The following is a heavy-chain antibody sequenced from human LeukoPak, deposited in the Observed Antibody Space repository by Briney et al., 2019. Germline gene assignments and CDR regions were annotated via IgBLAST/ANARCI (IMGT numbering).Heavy chain of an antibody. Sequence: PSETLSLTCTVSGGSISSGSYYWSWIRQPAGKGLEWIGRICTSGSTYYNPSLKSRVTISVDTSKNQFSLKLSSVTAADTAVYYCARMTTVTTFEGNWFDPWGQGTLVTVSS. CDR1: GGSISSGSYY. V-gene: IGHV4-61*02. D-gene: IGHD4-17*01. CDR2: ICTSGST. CDR3: ARMTTVTTFEGNWFDP. J-gene: IGHJ5*02.